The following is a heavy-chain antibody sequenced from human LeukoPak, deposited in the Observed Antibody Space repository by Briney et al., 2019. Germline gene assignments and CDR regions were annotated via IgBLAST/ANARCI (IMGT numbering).Heavy chain of an antibody. J-gene: IGHJ4*02. D-gene: IGHD5-18*01. CDR3: ANGYSHGPECDY. V-gene: IGHV3-23*01. CDR2: ISGSGGST. Sequence: PGGSLRLSCAASGFTFSSYAMSWVRQAPGKGLEWVSAISGSGGSTYYADSVKGRFTISRDNSKNTLYLQMNSLRAEDTAVYYCANGYSHGPECDYWGQGTLVTVSS. CDR1: GFTFSSYA.